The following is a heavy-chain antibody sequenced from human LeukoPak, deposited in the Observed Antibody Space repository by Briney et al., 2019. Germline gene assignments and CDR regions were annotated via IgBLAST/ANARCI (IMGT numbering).Heavy chain of an antibody. CDR3: ARRDTAAPFDP. V-gene: IGHV4-4*09. D-gene: IGHD5-18*01. J-gene: IGHJ5*02. CDR2: IQTSGST. CDR1: GGSISSYY. Sequence: PSETPALTCTVSGGSISSYYRSWIRQPPGKGLEWIGYIQTSGSTNYNPSLKSRVTISVDTSKNQFSLKVSSVTDADTAVYYCARRDTAAPFDPWGQGTLVTVSS.